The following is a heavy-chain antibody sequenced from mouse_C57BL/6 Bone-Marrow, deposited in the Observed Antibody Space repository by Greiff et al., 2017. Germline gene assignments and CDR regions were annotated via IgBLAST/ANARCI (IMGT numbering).Heavy chain of an antibody. J-gene: IGHJ3*01. Sequence: SGAELVRPGASVKLSCTASGFNIKDDYMHWVKQRPEQGLEWIGWIDPENGDTEYASKFQGKATITADTSSNTAYLQLSSLTSEDTAVYYCTSGGLAYWGQGTLVTVSA. CDR3: TSGGLAY. CDR2: IDPENGDT. D-gene: IGHD4-1*01. V-gene: IGHV14-4*01. CDR1: GFNIKDDY.